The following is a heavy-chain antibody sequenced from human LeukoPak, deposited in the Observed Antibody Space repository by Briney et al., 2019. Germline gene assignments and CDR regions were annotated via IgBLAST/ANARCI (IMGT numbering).Heavy chain of an antibody. Sequence: PSETLSLTCTVSGGSISSYYWSWIRQPAGKGLEWIGRIYTSGSTNYNPSLKSRVTMSVDTSKNQFSLKLSSVTAADTAVYYCARAPGYCSGGSCYSGPTFDYWGQGTLVTVSS. J-gene: IGHJ4*02. V-gene: IGHV4-4*07. CDR2: IYTSGST. CDR1: GGSISSYY. CDR3: ARAPGYCSGGSCYSGPTFDY. D-gene: IGHD2-15*01.